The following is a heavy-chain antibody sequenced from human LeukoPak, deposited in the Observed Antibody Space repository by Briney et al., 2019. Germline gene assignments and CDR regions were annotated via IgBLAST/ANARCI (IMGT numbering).Heavy chain of an antibody. CDR1: GFTFSSYD. CDR2: ISGSGSNT. D-gene: IGHD3/OR15-3a*01. V-gene: IGHV3-23*01. Sequence: GGSLRLSCAASGFTFSSYDMGWVRQAPGKGLEWVSGISGSGSNTYYADSVKGRFTISRDRSKNTLYLQMNSLRAEDTAVYYCATAVGLVLKYYYYYMEVWGKGTTVTVSS. J-gene: IGHJ6*03. CDR3: ATAVGLVLKYYYYYMEV.